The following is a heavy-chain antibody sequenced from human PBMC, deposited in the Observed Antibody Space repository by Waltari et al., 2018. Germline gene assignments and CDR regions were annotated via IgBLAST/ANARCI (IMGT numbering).Heavy chain of an antibody. CDR3: ARDLPYYDFLSGVGGGYFDP. J-gene: IGHJ5*02. Sequence: QVQLVQSRAEVKKPGASVKVSCRASGYTFTNYAIHWVRQAPGQSLEWMGRINEGNGNTIYSQKFQGRITITRDTSSGTAYMELTSLRSEDTAVYYCARDLPYYDFLSGVGGGYFDPWGQGTLVTVSS. V-gene: IGHV1-3*01. CDR2: INEGNGNT. CDR1: GYTFTNYA. D-gene: IGHD3-3*01.